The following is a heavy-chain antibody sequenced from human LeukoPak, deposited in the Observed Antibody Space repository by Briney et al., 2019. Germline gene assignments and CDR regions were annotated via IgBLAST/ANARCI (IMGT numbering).Heavy chain of an antibody. D-gene: IGHD6-19*01. V-gene: IGHV4-61*01. CDR1: GGSVSSSNYY. J-gene: IGHJ4*02. Sequence: SETPSLTCTVSGGSVSSSNYYCSWIRQPPGKGLEWVGFFSYNVHSDYNPSLKSRVTISVDTSKNQFSLRLTSVTAADTAIYYCARVSVAGTGPDYWGQGTLVTVSS. CDR3: ARVSVAGTGPDY. CDR2: FSYNVHS.